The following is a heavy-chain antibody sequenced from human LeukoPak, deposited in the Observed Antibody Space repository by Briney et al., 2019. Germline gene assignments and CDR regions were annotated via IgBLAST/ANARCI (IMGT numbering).Heavy chain of an antibody. CDR1: GFIFNNYG. J-gene: IGHJ5*02. Sequence: QSGGSLRLSCAASGFIFNNYGLIWVRQAPGKGLEWVSAISNDGGGTQYADFVEGRFTISRDNSKNALLLQMSSLRAEDTALYYCAKGSSGYFADLWGQGTLVTVSS. D-gene: IGHD3-22*01. V-gene: IGHV3-23*01. CDR2: ISNDGGGT. CDR3: AKGSSGYFADL.